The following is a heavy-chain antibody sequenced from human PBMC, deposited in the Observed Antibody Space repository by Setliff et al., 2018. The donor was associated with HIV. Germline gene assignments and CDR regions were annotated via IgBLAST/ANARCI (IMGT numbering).Heavy chain of an antibody. CDR1: GFSFRDFG. J-gene: IGHJ5*02. CDR2: ISGSGDGT. V-gene: IGHV3-23*01. CDR3: AKGQDGLRYNWFDP. Sequence: GGSLRLSCVASGFSFRDFGMHWVRQAPGKGLEWVSIISGSGDGTYYADSVKGRFTISRDNSKNTLYLQMNSLRAEDTAVYYCAKGQDGLRYNWFDPWGHGTLVTVSS.